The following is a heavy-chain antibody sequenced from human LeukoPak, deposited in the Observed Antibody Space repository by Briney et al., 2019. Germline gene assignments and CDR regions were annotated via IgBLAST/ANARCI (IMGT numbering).Heavy chain of an antibody. D-gene: IGHD2-15*01. V-gene: IGHV3-23*01. CDR1: GFTFSTYA. Sequence: GGSLRLSCAASGFTFSTYAINWVRQAPGKGLEWVSAISGSGGSTYYADSVKGRFTISRDNSKNTLYLQMNSLRAEDTAVYYCAKDLVAIRYCSGGSCYLFDYWGQGTLVTVSS. CDR2: ISGSGGST. CDR3: AKDLVAIRYCSGGSCYLFDY. J-gene: IGHJ4*02.